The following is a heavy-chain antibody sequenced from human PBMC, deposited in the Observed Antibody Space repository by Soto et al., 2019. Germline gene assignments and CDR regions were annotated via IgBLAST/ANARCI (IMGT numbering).Heavy chain of an antibody. CDR1: GFTFSSYA. CDR2: ISGSGGST. CDR3: AKDTLLWFGELFYAFDI. V-gene: IGHV3-23*01. J-gene: IGHJ3*02. Sequence: EVQLLESGGGVVQPGGSLRLSCAASGFTFSSYAMSWVRQAPGKGLEWVSAISGSGGSTYDADSVKGRFTISRDNSKNTLYLQMNSLRAEDTAVYYCAKDTLLWFGELFYAFDIWGQGTMVTVSS. D-gene: IGHD3-10*01.